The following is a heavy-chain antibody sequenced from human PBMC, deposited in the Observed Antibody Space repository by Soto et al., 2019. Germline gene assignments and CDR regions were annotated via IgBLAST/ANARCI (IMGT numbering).Heavy chain of an antibody. D-gene: IGHD5-12*01. CDR1: GYTFTSYG. V-gene: IGHV1-18*01. CDR3: ARALSGYDSRYGMDV. CDR2: ISAYNGNT. J-gene: IGHJ6*02. Sequence: GASVKVSCKASGYTFTSYGISWVRQAPGQGLEWMGWISAYNGNTNYAQKLQGRVTMTTDTSTSTAYMELRSLRSDDTAVYYCARALSGYDSRYGMDVWGQGTTVTVSS.